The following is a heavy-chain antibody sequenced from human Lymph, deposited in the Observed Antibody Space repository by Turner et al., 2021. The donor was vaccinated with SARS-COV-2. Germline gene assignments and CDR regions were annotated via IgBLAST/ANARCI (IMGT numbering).Heavy chain of an antibody. CDR3: ARDSPYCSSTSCYDP. CDR2: IIPILAIA. J-gene: IGHJ5*02. CDR1: GGTFSSYA. V-gene: IGHV1-69*10. Sequence: QVQLVQSGAEVKKPGYSVKVSCKASGGTFSSYAITWVRQAPGQGLEWMGGIIPILAIANYEQKFQGRVTITADKSTSTAYMELSSLRSEDTAVYYCARDSPYCSSTSCYDPWGQGTLVTVSS. D-gene: IGHD2-2*01.